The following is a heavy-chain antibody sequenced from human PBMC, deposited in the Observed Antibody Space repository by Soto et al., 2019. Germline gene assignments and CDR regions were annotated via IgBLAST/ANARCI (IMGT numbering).Heavy chain of an antibody. J-gene: IGHJ6*02. V-gene: IGHV3-23*01. D-gene: IGHD3-10*02. Sequence: EVQLLESGGGLVQPGGSLRLSCAASGFTFSSYAMSWVRQAPGKGLEWVSAISGSAGSIYYADSVKGRFTIYRDNSMNTLYLQMNSLRAEDTAVYYCASNMVFGEYGMDVWGQGTTVTVSS. CDR3: ASNMVFGEYGMDV. CDR1: GFTFSSYA. CDR2: ISGSAGSI.